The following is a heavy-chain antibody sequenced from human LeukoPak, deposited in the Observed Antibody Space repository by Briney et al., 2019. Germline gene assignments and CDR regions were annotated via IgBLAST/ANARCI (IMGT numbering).Heavy chain of an antibody. J-gene: IGHJ6*03. CDR2: INHSGST. Sequence: SETLSLTCAVYGGSFSGYYWSWIRQPPGKGLEWIGEINHSGSTNYNPSLKSRVTISVDTSKNQFSLKLSSVTAADTAVYYCAKSRSETTYYYYMDVWGKGTTVTVSS. V-gene: IGHV4-34*01. D-gene: IGHD1-1*01. CDR3: AKSRSETTYYYYMDV. CDR1: GGSFSGYY.